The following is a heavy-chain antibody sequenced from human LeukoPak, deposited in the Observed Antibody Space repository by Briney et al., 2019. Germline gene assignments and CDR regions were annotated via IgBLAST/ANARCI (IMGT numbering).Heavy chain of an antibody. J-gene: IGHJ5*02. CDR3: ARESDGSGSPPFDP. CDR2: IKQDGSET. Sequence: AGGSLRLSCVVSGFTFSNYWMSWVRQAPGKGLEWVANIKQDGSETHYVDSLRGRFTISRDNAKNSLYLQINSLRAEDTAVYYCARESDGSGSPPFDPWGQRTLVTVSS. CDR1: GFTFSNYW. D-gene: IGHD3-10*01. V-gene: IGHV3-7*01.